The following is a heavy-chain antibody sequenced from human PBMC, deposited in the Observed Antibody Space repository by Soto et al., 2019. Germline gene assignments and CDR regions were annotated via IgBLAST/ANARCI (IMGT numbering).Heavy chain of an antibody. D-gene: IGHD3-3*01. J-gene: IGHJ4*02. CDR3: AKVYSDFWSGYPYYFDY. CDR2: IRGGGGNT. V-gene: IGHV3-23*01. CDR1: GFTFSSYA. Sequence: PGGSLRLSCAASGFTFSSYAMNWVRQAPGKGLEWVSAIRGGGGNTYYADSVKGRFTISRGNSKSTLYLQMNSLRAEDTAVYYCAKVYSDFWSGYPYYFDYWGQGTLVTVSS.